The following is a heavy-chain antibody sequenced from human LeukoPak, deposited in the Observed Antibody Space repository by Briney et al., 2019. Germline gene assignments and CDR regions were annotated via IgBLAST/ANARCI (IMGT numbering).Heavy chain of an antibody. V-gene: IGHV3-30*02. J-gene: IGHJ4*02. CDR3: AKDHRMDIVATIRIGGYYFDY. CDR2: IRYDGSNK. CDR1: GFTFSSYG. D-gene: IGHD5-12*01. Sequence: GGSLRLSCAASGFTFSSYGMHWVRQAPGKGLEGVAFIRYDGSNKYYADSVKGRFTISRDNSKNTLYLQMNSLRAEDTAVYYCAKDHRMDIVATIRIGGYYFDYWGQGTLVTVSS.